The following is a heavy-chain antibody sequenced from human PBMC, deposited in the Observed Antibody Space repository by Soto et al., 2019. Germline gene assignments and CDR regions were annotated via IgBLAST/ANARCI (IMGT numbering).Heavy chain of an antibody. D-gene: IGHD6-19*01. V-gene: IGHV3-48*03. CDR2: ISSRGTSI. CDR3: ARDRGYNTGWYGGALDL. J-gene: IGHJ4*02. CDR1: GFTFSTYE. Sequence: EVQLVESGGGLVQPGESLRLSCAASGFTFSTYEMNWVRKAPGKGLECVAYISSRGTSIFYADSVKGRFSISRDNGNDSVSLRMNNLSVDDTAVYYCARDRGYNTGWYGGALDLWGQGTLVTVSS.